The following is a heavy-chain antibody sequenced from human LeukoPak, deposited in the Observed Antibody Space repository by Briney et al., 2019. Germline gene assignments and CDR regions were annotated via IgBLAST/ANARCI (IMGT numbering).Heavy chain of an antibody. Sequence: GGSLRLSGAASGFTFSSYAMSWVRQAPGKGLEWVSYISSSGSTIYSADSLKGRFTISRDNAKNSLYLQMNSLRAEDTAVYFCARDRFSSAWYHQGPPDYWGQGTLVTVSS. CDR1: GFTFSSYA. J-gene: IGHJ4*02. CDR3: ARDRFSSAWYHQGPPDY. CDR2: ISSSGSTI. D-gene: IGHD6-19*01. V-gene: IGHV3-48*04.